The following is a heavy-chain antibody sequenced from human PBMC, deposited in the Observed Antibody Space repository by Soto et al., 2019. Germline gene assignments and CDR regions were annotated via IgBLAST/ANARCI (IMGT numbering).Heavy chain of an antibody. J-gene: IGHJ4*02. V-gene: IGHV1-69*06. CDR2: SIPIFNST. Sequence: QVQLVQSGAEVKTPGSSLKVSCKVSGSRFSNYVISWVRQAPGHGLEWLGRSIPIFNSTKYAQSFQGRVTMSADKSTSTASLELSSLRSDDTAVYYCDREGRGKKAGYNGLVSLGYWGQGTLVTVSS. D-gene: IGHD2-2*02. CDR3: DREGRGKKAGYNGLVSLGY. CDR1: GSRFSNYV.